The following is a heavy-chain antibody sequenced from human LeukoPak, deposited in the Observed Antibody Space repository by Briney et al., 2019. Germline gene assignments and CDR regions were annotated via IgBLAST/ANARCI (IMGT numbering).Heavy chain of an antibody. D-gene: IGHD6-19*01. Sequence: NPGGSLRLSCAASGFTFSSYSMNWVRQAPGKGLEWVSSISSSGSYIYYADSVKGRFTISRDNAKNSLYLQMNSLRAEDTAVYYCARADSSGWSNDYWGQGTLVTVSS. CDR2: ISSSGSYI. CDR3: ARADSSGWSNDY. J-gene: IGHJ4*02. CDR1: GFTFSSYS. V-gene: IGHV3-21*01.